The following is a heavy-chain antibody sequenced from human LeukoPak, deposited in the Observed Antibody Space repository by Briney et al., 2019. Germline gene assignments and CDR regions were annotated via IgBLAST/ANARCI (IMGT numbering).Heavy chain of an antibody. D-gene: IGHD2-15*01. CDR2: IIPIFGTA. J-gene: IGHJ4*02. CDR1: GGTFSLYA. V-gene: IGHV1-69*13. CDR3: ARGGRNEGYCSGGSCYKQES. Sequence: SVKVSCKASGGTFSLYAISWVRQAPGQGLEWMGGIIPIFGTANYAQDFQGRVTITADESTSTAYMELTSLRSEDTAVYYCARGGRNEGYCSGGSCYKQESWGQGTLVTVSS.